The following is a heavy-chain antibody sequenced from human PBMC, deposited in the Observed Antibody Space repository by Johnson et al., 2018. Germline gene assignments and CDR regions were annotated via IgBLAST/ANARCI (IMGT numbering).Heavy chain of an antibody. D-gene: IGHD5-18*01. Sequence: VQLVQSGGGVVQPGRSLRLSCAASGFTFSSYWMHWVRQAPGKGLVWVSRINSDGSSTSYADSVKGRFTISRDNAKNTLYLQMNSLRAGDTAVYYCARGPTLYSYGDMDVWGKGTTVTVSS. CDR2: INSDGSST. V-gene: IGHV3-74*02. J-gene: IGHJ6*03. CDR3: ARGPTLYSYGDMDV. CDR1: GFTFSSYW.